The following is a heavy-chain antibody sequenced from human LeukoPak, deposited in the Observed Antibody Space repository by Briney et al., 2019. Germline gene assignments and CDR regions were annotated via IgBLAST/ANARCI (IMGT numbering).Heavy chain of an antibody. CDR2: IYYSGST. Sequence: SETLSLTCTVSGDSISSSSYYWGWIRQPPGKGLEWIGSIYYSGSTYYNPSLKSRVTISVDTSKNQFSLKLSSVTAADTAVYYCARGRAAAPIWGDYYYYMDVWGKGTTVTVSS. CDR3: ARGRAAAPIWGDYYYYMDV. J-gene: IGHJ6*03. V-gene: IGHV4-39*07. CDR1: GDSISSSSYY. D-gene: IGHD2-2*01.